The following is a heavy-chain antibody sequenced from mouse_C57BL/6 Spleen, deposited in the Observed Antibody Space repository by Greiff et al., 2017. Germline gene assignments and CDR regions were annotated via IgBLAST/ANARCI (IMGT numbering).Heavy chain of an antibody. CDR2: IDPENGDT. CDR1: GFNFKDDY. CDR3: TTELLHFVGDD. J-gene: IGHJ2*01. D-gene: IGHD1-1*01. Sequence: VQLQQSGAELVRPGASVKLSCKASGFNFKDDYMHWVKQRPEQGLEWIGWIDPENGDTEYAAKFQGKATITADTSSNTAYLQLSSLTSEDTAVYYCTTELLHFVGDDGGQGTTLTVSS. V-gene: IGHV14-4*01.